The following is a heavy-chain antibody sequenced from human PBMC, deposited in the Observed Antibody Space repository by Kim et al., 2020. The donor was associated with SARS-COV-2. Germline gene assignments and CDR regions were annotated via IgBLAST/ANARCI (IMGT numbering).Heavy chain of an antibody. D-gene: IGHD6-13*01. V-gene: IGHV3-30*03. CDR2: ISYDGTFK. J-gene: IGHJ2*01. CDR3: VRDRVSSSSWY. CDR1: GFALISYA. Sequence: GGSLRLSCEVSGFALISYAMHWVRQAPGKGPQWVAVISYDGTFKYYADSVKGRFTISRDNSQNTLFLHMNNLRAEDSAVYFCVRDRVSSSSWY.